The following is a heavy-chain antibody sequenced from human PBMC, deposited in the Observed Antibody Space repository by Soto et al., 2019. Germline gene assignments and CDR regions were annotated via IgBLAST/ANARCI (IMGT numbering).Heavy chain of an antibody. CDR2: ISYDGSNK. V-gene: IGHV3-30*18. Sequence: QVQLVESGGGVVQPGRSLRLSCAASGFTFSSYGMHWVRQAPGKGLEWVAVISYDGSNKYYADSVKGRFTISRDNSKNTLYLQMISLRAEDTAVYYCAKDRGDGYDQFWYYGMDVWGQGTTVTVSS. CDR3: AKDRGDGYDQFWYYGMDV. J-gene: IGHJ6*02. CDR1: GFTFSSYG. D-gene: IGHD5-12*01.